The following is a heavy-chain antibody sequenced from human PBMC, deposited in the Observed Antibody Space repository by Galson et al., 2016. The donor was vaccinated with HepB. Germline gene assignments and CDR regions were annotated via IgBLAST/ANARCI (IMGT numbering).Heavy chain of an antibody. CDR1: GYTFTDYY. V-gene: IGHV1-2*02. D-gene: IGHD1-1*01. CDR2: INPNPGRT. J-gene: IGHJ1*01. Sequence: SVKVSCKASGYTFTDYYMHWVRQAPGQGLGWMGWINPNPGRTKYAQKFQGRVTMTRDSSISTAYMELTRLTSDDTAIYYCARAQSNWNAHWGPGTLVTVSS. CDR3: ARAQSNWNAH.